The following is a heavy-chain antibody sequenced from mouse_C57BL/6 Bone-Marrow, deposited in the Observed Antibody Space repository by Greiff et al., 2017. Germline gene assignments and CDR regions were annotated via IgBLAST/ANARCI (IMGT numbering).Heavy chain of an antibody. V-gene: IGHV2-5*01. CDR1: GFSLTSYG. J-gene: IGHJ4*01. CDR3: AKGYYGYYAMDY. D-gene: IGHD1-1*01. CDR2: IWRGGST. Sequence: VQLQQSGPGLVQPSQSLSITCTVSGFSLTSYGVHWVRQSPGKGLEWLGVIWRGGSTDYNAAFMSRLSITKDNSKGQVFFKMNSLQADDTAIYYCAKGYYGYYAMDYWGQGTSVTVSS.